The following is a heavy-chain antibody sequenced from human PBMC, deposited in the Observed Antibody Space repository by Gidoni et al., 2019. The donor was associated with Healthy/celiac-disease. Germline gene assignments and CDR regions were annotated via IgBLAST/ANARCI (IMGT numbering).Heavy chain of an antibody. D-gene: IGHD6-13*01. CDR3: ARHTSGYSSP. V-gene: IGHV5-10-1*01. Sequence: PGKGLEWMGRIDPSDSYTNYSPSFQGHVTISADKSISTAYLQWSSLKASDTAMYYCARHTSGYSSPWGQGTLVTVSS. J-gene: IGHJ5*02. CDR2: IDPSDSYT.